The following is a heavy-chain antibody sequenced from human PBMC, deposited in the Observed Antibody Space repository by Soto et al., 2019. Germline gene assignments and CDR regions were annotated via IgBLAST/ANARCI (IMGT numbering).Heavy chain of an antibody. CDR1: GFTFDDYA. CDR3: VKDRDSSSRGDGMDV. Sequence: EVQLVESGGGLVQPGRSLRLSCAASGFTFDDYAMHWVRQAPGKGLEWVSGISWNSGSIGYADSVKGRFTISRDNAKNSLYRQMNSLRAEDTALYYCVKDRDSSSRGDGMDVWGQGTTVTVSS. V-gene: IGHV3-9*01. D-gene: IGHD6-13*01. CDR2: ISWNSGSI. J-gene: IGHJ6*02.